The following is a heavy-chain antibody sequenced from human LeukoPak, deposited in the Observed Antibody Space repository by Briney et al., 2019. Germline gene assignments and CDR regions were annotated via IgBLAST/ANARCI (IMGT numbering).Heavy chain of an antibody. CDR3: AREYGDRGGRYFDY. V-gene: IGHV3-33*01. D-gene: IGHD4-17*01. Sequence: GRSLRLSCAASGFTFSSYGMHWVRQAPGKGLEWVAVIWYDGSNKYYADSVKGRFTISRDNSKNTLYLQMNSLRAEDTAVYYCAREYGDRGGRYFDYWGQGTLVTVSS. CDR1: GFTFSSYG. CDR2: IWYDGSNK. J-gene: IGHJ4*02.